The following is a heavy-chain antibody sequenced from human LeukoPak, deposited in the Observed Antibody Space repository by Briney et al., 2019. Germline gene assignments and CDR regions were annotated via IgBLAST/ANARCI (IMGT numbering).Heavy chain of an antibody. Sequence: GGSLRLSCAASGFIFSNYGMIWVRQAPGKGLERVAGIGGSGESTFYPDSVQGRFTISRDNSKNTLYLQVNSLRAEDTAVHYCAKTSLGHHPSYSTMDVWGQGTTVTVSS. V-gene: IGHV3-23*01. CDR2: IGGSGEST. CDR3: AKTSLGHHPSYSTMDV. CDR1: GFIFSNYG. D-gene: IGHD2-15*01. J-gene: IGHJ6*02.